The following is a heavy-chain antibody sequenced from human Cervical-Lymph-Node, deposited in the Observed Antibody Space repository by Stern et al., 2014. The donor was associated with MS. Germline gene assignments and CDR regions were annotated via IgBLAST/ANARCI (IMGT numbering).Heavy chain of an antibody. V-gene: IGHV3-66*02. J-gene: IGHJ4*02. Sequence: QLVQSGGGLVQPGGSLRLSCAASGFTVSSNYMNWVRQTPGKRLEWVSIIYSGGSTYYADSVKGRFTLSRDNSKNTLYLQMNSLRAEDTAVYYCARGRGYSYGNLDYWGQGSLVTVSS. D-gene: IGHD5-18*01. CDR3: ARGRGYSYGNLDY. CDR2: IYSGGST. CDR1: GFTVSSNY.